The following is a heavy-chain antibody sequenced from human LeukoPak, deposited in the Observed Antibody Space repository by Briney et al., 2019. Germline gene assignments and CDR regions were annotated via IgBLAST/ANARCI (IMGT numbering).Heavy chain of an antibody. Sequence: EASVKVSCKASGYTFTSYYMHWVRQAPGQGLEWMGIINPSDGSTSYAQKFQGRVTMTRDTSTSTVYMELSSLRSEDTAVYYCARAAIVVVPAAQVYYYYYYMDVWGKGTTVTVS. D-gene: IGHD2-2*01. CDR3: ARAAIVVVPAAQVYYYYYYMDV. CDR1: GYTFTSYY. J-gene: IGHJ6*03. CDR2: INPSDGST. V-gene: IGHV1-46*01.